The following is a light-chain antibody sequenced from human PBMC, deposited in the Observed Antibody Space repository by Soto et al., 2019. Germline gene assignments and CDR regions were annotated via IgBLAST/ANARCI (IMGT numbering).Light chain of an antibody. CDR2: LGS. Sequence: DVVMTQSPLCLRVTLGQPASISCRSSQSLLHSNGYNYLDWYLQKPGQSPQLLIYLGSSRASGVPDRFSGGGSGTDFTLKISRVEAEDVGIYYCMQALQTPPTFGQGTKGDIK. V-gene: IGKV2-28*01. CDR3: MQALQTPPT. CDR1: QSLLHSNGYNY. J-gene: IGKJ1*01.